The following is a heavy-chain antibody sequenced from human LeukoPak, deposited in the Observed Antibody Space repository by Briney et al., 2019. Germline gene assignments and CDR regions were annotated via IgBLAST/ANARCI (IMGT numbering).Heavy chain of an antibody. V-gene: IGHV4-59*12. J-gene: IGHJ5*02. D-gene: IGHD2-2*01. Sequence: PSETLSLTCTVSGGSISSYYWSWIRQPPGKGLEWIGYIYYSGSTNYNPSLKSRVTISVDTSKNQFSLKLSSVTAADTAVYYCARGPGIVVVPAAPYNWFDPWGQGTLVTVSS. CDR1: GGSISSYY. CDR3: ARGPGIVVVPAAPYNWFDP. CDR2: IYYSGST.